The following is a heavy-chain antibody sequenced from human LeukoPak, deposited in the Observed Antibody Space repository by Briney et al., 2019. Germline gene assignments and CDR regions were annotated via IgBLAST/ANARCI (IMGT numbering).Heavy chain of an antibody. J-gene: IGHJ6*02. D-gene: IGHD3-10*01. CDR3: ARGNGLWFGELLSYYYGMDV. Sequence: SETLSLTCTVSGGSISSYYWSWIRQPAGKGLDGIGRIYTSGSTNYNPSLKSRVTMSVDTSKNQFSLKLSSVTAADTAVYYCARGNGLWFGELLSYYYGMDVWGQGTTVTVSS. CDR2: IYTSGST. V-gene: IGHV4-4*07. CDR1: GGSISSYY.